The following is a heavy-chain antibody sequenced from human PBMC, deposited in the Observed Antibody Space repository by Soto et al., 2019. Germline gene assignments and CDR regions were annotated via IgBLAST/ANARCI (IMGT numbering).Heavy chain of an antibody. Sequence: EVQLLESGGGLVQPGGSLRLSCAADGFTFSNYAMSWVRQAPGKGLEWVSGLSGSGGNTYYADSVKGRFTISRDNSNNTLYLQMNSLRAEDTAQYHCAKGYYDMLTGLDCGGQGTLVTVSS. D-gene: IGHD3-9*01. V-gene: IGHV3-23*01. J-gene: IGHJ4*02. CDR3: AKGYYDMLTGLDC. CDR2: LSGSGGNT. CDR1: GFTFSNYA.